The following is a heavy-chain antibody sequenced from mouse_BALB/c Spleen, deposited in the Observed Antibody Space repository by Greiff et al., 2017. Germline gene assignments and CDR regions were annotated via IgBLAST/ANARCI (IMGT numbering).Heavy chain of an antibody. J-gene: IGHJ1*01. CDR1: GFTFSSYA. D-gene: IGHD1-1*01. V-gene: IGHV5-9-1*01. CDR3: ARRGDYYGSSPYWYFDV. Sequence: EVMLVESGGGLVKPGGSLKLSCAASGFTFSSYAMSWVRQTPEKRLEWVATISSGGSYTYYPDSVKGRFTISRDNAKNTLYLQMSSLRSEDTAMYYCARRGDYYGSSPYWYFDVWGAGTTVTVSS. CDR2: ISSGGSYT.